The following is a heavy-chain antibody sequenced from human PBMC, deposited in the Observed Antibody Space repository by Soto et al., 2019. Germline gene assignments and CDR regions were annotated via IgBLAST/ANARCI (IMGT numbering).Heavy chain of an antibody. CDR3: ARADSSGPYYYYGMDV. J-gene: IGHJ6*02. D-gene: IGHD3-22*01. V-gene: IGHV4-59*11. CDR1: GGSISGHY. CDR2: IYHSGST. Sequence: SETLSLACTVSGGSISGHYWSWIRQPPGKGLGWIGYIYHSGSTNYNSSLKSRVTISVDTSKNQFSLKLRSVIAADTAVYYCARADSSGPYYYYGMDVWGQGTTVTVS.